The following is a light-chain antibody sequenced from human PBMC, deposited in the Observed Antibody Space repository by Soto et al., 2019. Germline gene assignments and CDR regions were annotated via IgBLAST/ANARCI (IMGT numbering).Light chain of an antibody. Sequence: EIVMTQSPATLSVSPGERATLSCRASQSVSSNLAWYQQKPGQAPRLLIYGASTRATGIPARFSGSGSGTEFTLTISSLKSEDFAVYYGQQYNNWPFTFGPGTKVDIK. CDR2: GAS. V-gene: IGKV3-15*01. J-gene: IGKJ3*01. CDR1: QSVSSN. CDR3: QQYNNWPFT.